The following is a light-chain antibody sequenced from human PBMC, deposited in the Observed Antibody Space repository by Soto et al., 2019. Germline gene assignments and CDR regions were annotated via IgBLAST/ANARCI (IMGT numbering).Light chain of an antibody. CDR2: ATS. J-gene: IGKJ2*01. CDR1: QSVDSSY. Sequence: PGERATLSCRASQSVDSSYLSWYQHKPGQAPRLLIYATSSRATGIPDRFSGSGSGTDFTLTISRLEPEDFVVYYCQRYGASSFTFGQGTNLEIK. CDR3: QRYGASSFT. V-gene: IGKV3-20*01.